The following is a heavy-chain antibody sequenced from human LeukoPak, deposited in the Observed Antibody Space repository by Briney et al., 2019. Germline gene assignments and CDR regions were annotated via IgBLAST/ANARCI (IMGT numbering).Heavy chain of an antibody. CDR3: ARDYDFWSGYPNSLHPFDY. D-gene: IGHD3-3*01. CDR1: GFTFSSYS. J-gene: IGHJ4*02. V-gene: IGHV3-21*01. Sequence: GGSLRLSCAASGFTFSSYSTNWVRQAPGKGLEWVSSISSSSTYIYYADSVKGRFTISRDNARNSLYLQMNSLRAEDTAVYYCARDYDFWSGYPNSLHPFDYWGQGTLVTVSS. CDR2: ISSSSTYI.